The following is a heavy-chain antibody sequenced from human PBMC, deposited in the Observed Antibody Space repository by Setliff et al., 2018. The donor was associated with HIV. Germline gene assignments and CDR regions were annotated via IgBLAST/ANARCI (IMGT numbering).Heavy chain of an antibody. J-gene: IGHJ4*02. CDR2: IHHSGST. CDR3: AKQPGGHSFFDL. Sequence: TLSLTCTVSGDFRNIQWWTWMRQSPGLGLQWIGSIHHSGSTYYDPSLKNRVTLSVDTSNNQVSLTLTSVTAADTAVYYCAKQPGGHSFFDLWGQGILVTVSS. V-gene: IGHV4-59*11. D-gene: IGHD1-1*01. CDR1: GDFRNIQW.